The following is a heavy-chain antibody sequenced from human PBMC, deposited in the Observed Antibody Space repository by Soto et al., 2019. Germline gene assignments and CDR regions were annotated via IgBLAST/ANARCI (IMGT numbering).Heavy chain of an antibody. CDR3: ARQPLHYYYDSSGYHRYYGMDV. Sequence: GGSLRLSCAASGFTFSSYDMHWVRQATGKGLEWVSAIGTAGGTYYPGSVKGRFTISRENAKNSLYLQMNSLRAGDTAVYYCARQPLHYYYDSSGYHRYYGMDVWGQGTTVTVSS. V-gene: IGHV3-13*01. J-gene: IGHJ6*02. D-gene: IGHD3-22*01. CDR1: GFTFSSYD. CDR2: IGTAGGT.